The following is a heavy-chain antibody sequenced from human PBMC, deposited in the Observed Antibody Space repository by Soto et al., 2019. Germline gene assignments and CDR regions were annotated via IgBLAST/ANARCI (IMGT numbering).Heavy chain of an antibody. CDR3: ARDIVVVPAATKWFDP. D-gene: IGHD2-2*01. J-gene: IGHJ5*02. CDR1: GYTFTSYA. V-gene: IGHV1-3*01. CDR2: INAGNGNT. Sequence: ASVKVSCKASGYTFTSYAMHWVRQAPGQRLEWMGWINAGNGNTKYSQKFQGRVTITRDTSASTAYMELSSLRSEDTAVYYCARDIVVVPAATKWFDPWGQGPLVTVXS.